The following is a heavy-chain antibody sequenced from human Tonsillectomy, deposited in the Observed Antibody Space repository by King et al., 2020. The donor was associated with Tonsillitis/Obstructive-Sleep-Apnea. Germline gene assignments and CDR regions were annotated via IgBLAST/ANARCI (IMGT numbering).Heavy chain of an antibody. CDR2: INSDGSSA. Sequence: VQLVESGGGLVQPGGSLRLSCAASGFTFSSYWIHWVRQAPGKGLVWVSRINSDGSSATYADSVKGRFTISRDNAKNTLYLQTNSLRAEDTAVYYCARSRYGDFYFDYWGQGTLVTVSS. V-gene: IGHV3-74*01. D-gene: IGHD4-17*01. CDR3: ARSRYGDFYFDY. J-gene: IGHJ4*02. CDR1: GFTFSSYW.